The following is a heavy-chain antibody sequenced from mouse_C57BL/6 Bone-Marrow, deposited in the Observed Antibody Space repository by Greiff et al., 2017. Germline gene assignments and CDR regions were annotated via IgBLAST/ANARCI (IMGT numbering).Heavy chain of an antibody. J-gene: IGHJ4*01. D-gene: IGHD2-14*01. CDR1: GYTFTSYW. CDR2: IYPGSGST. Sequence: VQLQQPGAELVKPGASVKMSCKASGYTFTSYWITWVKQRPGQGLEWIGDIYPGSGSTNYNEKFKSKATLTVDTSSSTAYLQLSSLTSEDSAVYYCASAYYRECYAIDYWGQGTSVTVSS. CDR3: ASAYYRECYAIDY. V-gene: IGHV1-55*01.